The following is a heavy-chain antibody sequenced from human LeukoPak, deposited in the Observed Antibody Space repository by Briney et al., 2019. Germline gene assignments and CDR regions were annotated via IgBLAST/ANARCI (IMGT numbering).Heavy chain of an antibody. Sequence: SSQTLSLTCTVSGGSISSGSYHWSWIRQPAGRGLEWIGRIYTRGRTNYIPSLKSRVTISVNTSKNQFSLKLSSVTAADTAVYYCARELGYCSSNSCYLDPWGQGTLVTVSS. J-gene: IGHJ5*02. CDR3: ARELGYCSSNSCYLDP. D-gene: IGHD2-2*01. CDR1: GGSISSGSYH. CDR2: IYTRGRT. V-gene: IGHV4-61*02.